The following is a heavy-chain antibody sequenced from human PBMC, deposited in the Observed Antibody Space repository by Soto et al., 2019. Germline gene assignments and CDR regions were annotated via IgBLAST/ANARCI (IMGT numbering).Heavy chain of an antibody. D-gene: IGHD3-9*01. V-gene: IGHV4-34*01. Sequence: SETLSLTCAVYGGSFSGYYWSWIRQPPGKGLEWIGEINHSGSTNYNPSLKSRVTISVDASKNQFSLKLGSVTAADTAVYYCARGEVEGYDILTGYYLWGQGTLVTVSS. CDR1: GGSFSGYY. CDR3: ARGEVEGYDILTGYYL. CDR2: INHSGST. J-gene: IGHJ4*02.